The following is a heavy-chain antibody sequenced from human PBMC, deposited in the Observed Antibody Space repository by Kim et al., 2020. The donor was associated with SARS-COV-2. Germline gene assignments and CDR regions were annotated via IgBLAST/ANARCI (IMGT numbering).Heavy chain of an antibody. V-gene: IGHV1-18*04. CDR1: GYTFTSYG. Sequence: ASVKVSCKASGYTFTSYGISWVRQAPGQGLEWMGWISAYNGNTNYAQKLQGRVTMTTDTSTSTAYMELRSLRSDDTAVYYCARDRSPHDSPIGAFDIWGQGTMVTVSS. D-gene: IGHD2-21*02. CDR3: ARDRSPHDSPIGAFDI. CDR2: ISAYNGNT. J-gene: IGHJ3*02.